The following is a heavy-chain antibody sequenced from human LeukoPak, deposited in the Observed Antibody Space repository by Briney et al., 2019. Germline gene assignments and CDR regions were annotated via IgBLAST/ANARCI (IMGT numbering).Heavy chain of an antibody. Sequence: SETLSLTCTVSGDSISSGGYYWSWIRQHPGKGLEWIGYIYYSGSTYYNPSLKSRVTISVDTSKNQFSLKLSSVTAADTAAYYCAGESHLWFGNYLYWGQGTLVTVSS. D-gene: IGHD3-10*01. V-gene: IGHV4-31*03. J-gene: IGHJ4*02. CDR2: IYYSGST. CDR1: GDSISSGGYY. CDR3: AGESHLWFGNYLY.